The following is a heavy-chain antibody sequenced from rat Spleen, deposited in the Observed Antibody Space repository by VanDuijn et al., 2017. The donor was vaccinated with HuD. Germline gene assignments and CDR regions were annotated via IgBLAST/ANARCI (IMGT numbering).Heavy chain of an antibody. CDR3: SRGGATRFDD. CDR2: ITNTGGSL. CDR1: GFTFNNYW. D-gene: IGHD1-11*01. Sequence: EVQLVESGGGLVQPGRSLKLSCVASGFTFNNYWMTWIRQAPGKGLEWVASITNTGGSLFYRDSVKGRFTVSRDNEQNTLYLQLNSLRSEDTATYYCSRGGATRFDDWGPGTMVTVSS. V-gene: IGHV5-31*01. J-gene: IGHJ1*01.